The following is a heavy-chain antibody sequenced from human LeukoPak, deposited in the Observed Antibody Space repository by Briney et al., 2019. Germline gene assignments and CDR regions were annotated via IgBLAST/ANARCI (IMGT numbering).Heavy chain of an antibody. CDR3: ARLSLYPSGVVDY. D-gene: IGHD3-16*01. CDR2: TNHSGST. CDR1: GGSFSVYY. V-gene: IGHV4-34*01. Sequence: SETLSLTCAVYGGSFSVYYWSWIRQPPGKGLEWIGETNHSGSTNYNPSLKSRVTISVDTSKNQFSLKLSSVTAADTAVYYCARLSLYPSGVVDYWGQGTLVTVSS. J-gene: IGHJ4*02.